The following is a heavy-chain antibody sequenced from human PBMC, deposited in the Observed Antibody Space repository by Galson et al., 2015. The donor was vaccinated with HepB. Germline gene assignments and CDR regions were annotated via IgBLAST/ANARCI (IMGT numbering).Heavy chain of an antibody. J-gene: IGHJ4*02. Sequence: SCKASGYTFTGYYIHWVRQAPGQGLEWMGRINPNSGGTNYAQKFQGRVTMTRDTSINTAYMELSRLRSDDTAVYYCALAPAGYSGFDLYYFDYWGQGTLVTVSS. CDR1: GYTFTGYY. V-gene: IGHV1-2*06. D-gene: IGHD5-12*01. CDR2: INPNSGGT. CDR3: ALAPAGYSGFDLYYFDY.